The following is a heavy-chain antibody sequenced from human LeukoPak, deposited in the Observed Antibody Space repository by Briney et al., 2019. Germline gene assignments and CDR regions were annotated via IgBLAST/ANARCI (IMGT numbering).Heavy chain of an antibody. CDR3: AKDSHASAYTYGKPFDY. CDR2: ISASGGGT. Sequence: PGGSLRLSCAASGFTFSSYVMSWVRQAPGKGLGWVSGISASGGGTYFADSVKGRFTISRDNSKNTLYLQMNSLRADDTAVYYCAKDSHASAYTYGKPFDYWGQGTLVTVSS. D-gene: IGHD5-18*01. J-gene: IGHJ4*02. CDR1: GFTFSSYV. V-gene: IGHV3-23*01.